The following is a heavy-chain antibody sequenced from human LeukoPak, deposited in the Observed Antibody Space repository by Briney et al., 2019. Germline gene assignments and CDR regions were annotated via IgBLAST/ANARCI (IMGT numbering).Heavy chain of an antibody. J-gene: IGHJ3*01. CDR3: ASDSGHAFYF. CDR2: IYSDGSDK. D-gene: IGHD3-10*01. CDR1: GLTFSTAW. Sequence: PGGSLRLSCAASGLTFSTAWMHWVRQAPGKGLVWVSRIYSDGSDKTYADSVRGRFTISRDNAKNTVYLQMNSLRAEDSAVYYCASDSGHAFYFWGQGTMVTVSS. V-gene: IGHV3-74*01.